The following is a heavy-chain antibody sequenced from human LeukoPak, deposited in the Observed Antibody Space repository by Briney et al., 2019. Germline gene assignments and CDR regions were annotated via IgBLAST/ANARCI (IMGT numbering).Heavy chain of an antibody. Sequence: GGSLRLSCAASGFTFDDYAMHWVRQAPGKGLEWVSGISWNSGSIGYADSVKGRFTISRDNAKNSLYLQMNSLRAEDTALYYCAKDTSQQWLVLGYFDYWGQGTLVTVPS. J-gene: IGHJ4*02. CDR3: AKDTSQQWLVLGYFDY. D-gene: IGHD6-19*01. V-gene: IGHV3-9*01. CDR1: GFTFDDYA. CDR2: ISWNSGSI.